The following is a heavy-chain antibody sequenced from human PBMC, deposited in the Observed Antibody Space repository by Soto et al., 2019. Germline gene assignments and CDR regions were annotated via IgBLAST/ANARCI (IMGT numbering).Heavy chain of an antibody. CDR1: GFTFSSYA. CDR2: ISYDGSNK. CDR3: ARARLDTPALDY. V-gene: IGHV3-30-3*01. J-gene: IGHJ4*02. Sequence: QVQLVESGGGVVQPGRSLRLSCAASGFTFSSYAMHWVRQAPGKGLEWVAVISYDGSNKYYADSVKGRLTISRDNSKNTLYLQMNSLRAEDTAVYYCARARLDTPALDYWGQGTLVTVSS. D-gene: IGHD2-2*01.